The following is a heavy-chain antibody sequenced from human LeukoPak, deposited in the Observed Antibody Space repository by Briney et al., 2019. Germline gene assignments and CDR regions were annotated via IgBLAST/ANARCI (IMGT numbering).Heavy chain of an antibody. Sequence: GGSLRLSCAASGFTFSSYAMHWVRQAPGKGLEWVAVISYDGSNKYYADSVKGRFTISRDNSKNTLYLQMNSLRAEDTAVYYCARGTRQLVRLGFDYWGQGTLVTVSS. CDR1: GFTFSSYA. D-gene: IGHD6-13*01. V-gene: IGHV3-30-3*01. CDR3: ARGTRQLVRLGFDY. J-gene: IGHJ4*02. CDR2: ISYDGSNK.